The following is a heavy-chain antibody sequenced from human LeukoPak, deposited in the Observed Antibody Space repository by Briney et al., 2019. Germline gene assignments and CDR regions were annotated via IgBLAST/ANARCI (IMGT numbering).Heavy chain of an antibody. CDR2: ISGSSGLT. J-gene: IGHJ4*02. V-gene: IGHV3-23*01. CDR3: ARDFAQTGDYHHFDY. Sequence: PGGSLRLSCAASGFTFSNYAMSWVRQAPGRGLEWVSAISGSSGLTYYADSVKGRFTISRDNAKNSLYLQMNSLRAEDTAVYYCARDFAQTGDYHHFDYWGQGTPVTVSS. CDR1: GFTFSNYA. D-gene: IGHD7-27*01.